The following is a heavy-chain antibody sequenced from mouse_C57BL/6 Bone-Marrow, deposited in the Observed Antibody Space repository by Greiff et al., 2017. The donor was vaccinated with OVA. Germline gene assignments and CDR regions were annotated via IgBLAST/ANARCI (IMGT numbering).Heavy chain of an antibody. V-gene: IGHV1-15*01. J-gene: IGHJ4*01. CDR2: IDPETGGT. CDR1: GYTFTDYE. CDR3: KGYDYDRAMDY. D-gene: IGHD2-4*01. Sequence: VQRVESGAELVRPGASVTLSCKASGYTFTDYEMHWVKQTPVHGLEWIGAIDPETGGTAYNQKFKGKAILTADKSSSTAYMELRSLTSEDSAVYYCKGYDYDRAMDYWGQGTSVTVSS.